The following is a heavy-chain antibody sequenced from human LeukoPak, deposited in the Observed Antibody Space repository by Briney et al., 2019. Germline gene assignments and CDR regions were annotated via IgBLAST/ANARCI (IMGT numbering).Heavy chain of an antibody. V-gene: IGHV4-39*07. CDR3: ARYSTLYYMDV. D-gene: IGHD2-21*01. CDR1: GGSISSGSYY. J-gene: IGHJ6*03. CDR2: IYYSGST. Sequence: SDTLSLTCTVSGGSISSGSYYWSWIRQPAGKGLEWIGSIYYSGSTYYNPSLKSRVTISVDTSKNQFSLKLSSVTAADTAVYYCARYSTLYYMDVWGKGTTVTISS.